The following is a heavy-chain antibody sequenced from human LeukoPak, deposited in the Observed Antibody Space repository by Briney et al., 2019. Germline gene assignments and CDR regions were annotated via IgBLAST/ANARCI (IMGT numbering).Heavy chain of an antibody. Sequence: GGSLRLSCAASGFNFSSYSMNWVRQAPGKGLEWVSSISSSSSYIYYADSVKGRFTISRDNAKNSLYLQMNSLRAEDTAVYYCARDYGPSGVDYWGQGTLVTVSS. CDR3: ARDYGPSGVDY. CDR1: GFNFSSYS. V-gene: IGHV3-21*01. CDR2: ISSSSSYI. J-gene: IGHJ4*02. D-gene: IGHD4/OR15-4a*01.